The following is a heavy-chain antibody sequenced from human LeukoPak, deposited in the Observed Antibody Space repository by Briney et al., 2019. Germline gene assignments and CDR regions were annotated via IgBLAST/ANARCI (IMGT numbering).Heavy chain of an antibody. J-gene: IGHJ4*02. V-gene: IGHV4-30-4*01. CDR3: ARYSDSSGYYDY. Sequence: PSQTLSLTCTVSGGSISSGDYYWSWIRQPPGKGLEWIGYIYYSGSTYYNPSLKSRVTISVDTSKNQFSLKLTSVTAADTAVYYCARYSDSSGYYDYWGQGTLVTVSS. CDR1: GGSISSGDYY. D-gene: IGHD3-22*01. CDR2: IYYSGST.